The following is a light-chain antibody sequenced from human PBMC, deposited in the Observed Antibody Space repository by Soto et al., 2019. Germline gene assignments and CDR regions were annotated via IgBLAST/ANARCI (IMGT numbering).Light chain of an antibody. J-gene: IGKJ1*01. Sequence: DIQMTQSPSSLSASVGDRVTITCRASQSISRNLNWYQQKPGTAPKLLMFGASTLQSGVPSRFSGSGSGTDFTLTISSLQPEDFATYYCQQANSFPWTFGQGTKVEIK. CDR1: QSISRN. CDR3: QQANSFPWT. V-gene: IGKV1-39*01. CDR2: GAS.